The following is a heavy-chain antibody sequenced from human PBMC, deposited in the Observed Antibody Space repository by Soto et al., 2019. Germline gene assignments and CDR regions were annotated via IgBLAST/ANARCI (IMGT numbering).Heavy chain of an antibody. CDR1: GFTFSSFE. J-gene: IGHJ4*02. D-gene: IGHD6-6*01. CDR3: ARATYSSSYYFDS. V-gene: IGHV3-48*03. CDR2: IGSSGSTI. Sequence: GGSLRLSCAASGFTFSSFEMYWVRQAPGKGLEWVSKIGSSGSTIWYADSVKGRFTISRGNAKNSLYLQMNSLRGEDTAVYYCARATYSSSYYFDSWGQGTLVTVSS.